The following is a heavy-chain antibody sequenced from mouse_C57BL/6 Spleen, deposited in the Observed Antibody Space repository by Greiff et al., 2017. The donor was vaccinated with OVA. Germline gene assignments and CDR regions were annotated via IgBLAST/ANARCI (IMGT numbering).Heavy chain of an antibody. V-gene: IGHV14-2*01. Sequence: VQLQQSGAELVKPGASVKLSCTASGFNIKDYYMHWVKQRTEQGLEWIGRIDPEDGETKYAPKFQGQATITADTSSNTAYLQLSSLTSEDTAVYYCARGAYYSNFWFAYWGQGTLVTVSA. CDR3: ARGAYYSNFWFAY. CDR1: GFNIKDYY. CDR2: IDPEDGET. D-gene: IGHD2-5*01. J-gene: IGHJ3*01.